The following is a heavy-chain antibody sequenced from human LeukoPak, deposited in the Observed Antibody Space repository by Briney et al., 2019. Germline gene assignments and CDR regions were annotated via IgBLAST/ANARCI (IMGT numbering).Heavy chain of an antibody. D-gene: IGHD2-15*01. CDR3: ARGGYCSGGSCYLGAFDI. J-gene: IGHJ3*02. CDR1: GGTFSSYA. Sequence: SVKVSCTASGGTFSSYAISWVRQAPGQGLEWMGGIIPIFGTANYAQKFQGRVTITTDESTSTAYMELSSLRSEDTAVYYCARGGYCSGGSCYLGAFDIWGQGTMVTVSS. V-gene: IGHV1-69*05. CDR2: IIPIFGTA.